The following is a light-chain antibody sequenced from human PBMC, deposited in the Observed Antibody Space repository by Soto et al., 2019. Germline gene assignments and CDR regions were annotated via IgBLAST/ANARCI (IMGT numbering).Light chain of an antibody. V-gene: IGKV1-5*03. J-gene: IGKJ1*01. CDR2: KAS. CDR1: QSISSW. Sequence: DIPMTQSPSTLSASVGDRVTITCRASQSISSWLAWYQQKPGKAPKVLIYKASTLESGVPSRFSGSGSGTEFTLTISSLQPDDFATYYCQQYNSYSRTFGKGTKVEIK. CDR3: QQYNSYSRT.